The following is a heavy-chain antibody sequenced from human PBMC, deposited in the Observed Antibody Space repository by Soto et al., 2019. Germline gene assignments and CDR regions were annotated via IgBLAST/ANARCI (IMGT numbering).Heavy chain of an antibody. V-gene: IGHV1-2*02. D-gene: IGHD3-22*01. CDR1: GYTFTAYY. Sequence: QVQLVQSGAEVKKPGASVKVSCKASGYTFTAYYMHWLRQAPGQGLEWMGWINPNSGGTNYAQRFQGRVTVTNDTSISTTYIELSRLGSDYTSGYYFARGDFDRSGNYNAGWFAPWGQGTLVTVSS. CDR2: INPNSGGT. CDR3: ARGDFDRSGNYNAGWFAP. J-gene: IGHJ5*02.